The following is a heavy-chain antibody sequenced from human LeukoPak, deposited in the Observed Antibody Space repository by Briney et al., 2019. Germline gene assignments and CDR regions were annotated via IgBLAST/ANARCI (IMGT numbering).Heavy chain of an antibody. J-gene: IGHJ4*02. CDR2: ISSSGSTI. CDR3: ARHDILTGYYRGGFDY. D-gene: IGHD3-9*01. CDR1: GFTFSDYY. V-gene: IGHV3-11*01. Sequence: GGSLRLSCAASGFTFSDYYISWIRQAPGKGLEWVSYISSSGSTIYYADSVKGRFTISRDNAKNSLYLQMNSLRAEDTAVYYCARHDILTGYYRGGFDYWGQGTLVTVSS.